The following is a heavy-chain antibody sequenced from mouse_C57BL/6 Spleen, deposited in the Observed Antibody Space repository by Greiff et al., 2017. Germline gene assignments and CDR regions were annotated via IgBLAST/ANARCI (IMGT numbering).Heavy chain of an antibody. D-gene: IGHD1-1*01. CDR1: GYTFTDYN. V-gene: IGHV1-18*01. Sequence: EVQLQQSGPELVKPGASVKIPCKASGYTFTDYNMDWVKQSHGKSLEWIGDINPNNGGTIYNQKFKGKATLTVDKSSSTAYMELRSLTSEDTAVYYCARRPLRYWYFDVWGTGTTVTVSS. CDR3: ARRPLRYWYFDV. CDR2: INPNNGGT. J-gene: IGHJ1*03.